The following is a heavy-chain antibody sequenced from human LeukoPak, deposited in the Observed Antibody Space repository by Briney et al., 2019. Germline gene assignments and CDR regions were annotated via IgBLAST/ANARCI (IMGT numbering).Heavy chain of an antibody. D-gene: IGHD2-2*01. CDR1: GFTFSTYG. J-gene: IGHJ4*02. CDR3: ANREYHLPALY. Sequence: PGRSLRLSCAASGFTFSTYGMHCVRQAPGKGLEWVAVISYDGSNKYYADSVKGRFTISRDNSKNTLYLQMNSLGAEDTAVYYCANREYHLPALYWGQGTLVTVSS. CDR2: ISYDGSNK. V-gene: IGHV3-30*18.